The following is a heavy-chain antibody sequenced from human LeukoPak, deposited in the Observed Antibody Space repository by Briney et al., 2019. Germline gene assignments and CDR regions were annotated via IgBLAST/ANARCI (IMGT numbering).Heavy chain of an antibody. CDR2: IYYSGST. CDR3: ARVGADSYYYYYMDV. V-gene: IGHV4-39*07. D-gene: IGHD4/OR15-4a*01. CDR1: GGSISSSSYY. J-gene: IGHJ6*03. Sequence: PSETLSLTCTVSGGSISSSSYYWGWIRQPPGKGLEWIGSIYYSGSTYYNPSLKSRVTISVDTSKNQFSLKLSSVTAADTAVYYCARVGADSYYYYYMDVWGKGTTVTISS.